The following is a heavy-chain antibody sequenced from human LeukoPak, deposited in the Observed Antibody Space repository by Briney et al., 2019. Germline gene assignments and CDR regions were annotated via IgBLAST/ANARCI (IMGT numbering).Heavy chain of an antibody. Sequence: GGSLRLSCAASGFTFSDYYMSWIRQAPGKGLEWVGRIKSKTDGGTTDYAAPVKGRFTISRDDSKNTLYLQMNSLKTEDTAVYYCTTDPLEYYYGSGSYSPPFDYWGQGTLVTVSS. CDR3: TTDPLEYYYGSGSYSPPFDY. CDR2: IKSKTDGGTT. CDR1: GFTFSDYY. D-gene: IGHD3-10*01. V-gene: IGHV3-15*01. J-gene: IGHJ4*02.